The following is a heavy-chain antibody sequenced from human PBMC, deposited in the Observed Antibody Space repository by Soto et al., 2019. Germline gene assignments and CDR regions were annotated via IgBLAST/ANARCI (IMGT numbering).Heavy chain of an antibody. CDR3: ARDDRTDFWSGYSRSYYYGLDV. D-gene: IGHD3-3*01. CDR2: IDPSDSYT. V-gene: IGHV5-10-1*01. CDR1: GYSFTSYW. J-gene: IGHJ6*02. Sequence: GESLKISCKGSGYSFTSYWISWVRQMPGKGLEWMGRIDPSDSYTNYSPSFQGHVTISADKSISTAYLQWSSLKASDTAMYFCARDDRTDFWSGYSRSYYYGLDVWGQGTTVTVSS.